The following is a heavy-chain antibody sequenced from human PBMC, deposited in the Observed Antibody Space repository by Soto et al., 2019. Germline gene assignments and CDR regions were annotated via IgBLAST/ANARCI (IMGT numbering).Heavy chain of an antibody. Sequence: EVQLLESGGGLVQPGGSLRLSCAASGFTFSSYAMSWVRQAPGKGLEWVSGISGGGDNTYNADSVKGRFTISRDNSKNTVYLPMNIRRDEDTAVDYYATLWRTTRYFFDYWGQGILVTVSS. J-gene: IGHJ4*02. V-gene: IGHV3-23*01. CDR3: ATLWRTTRYFFDY. CDR2: ISGGGDNT. CDR1: GFTFSSYA. D-gene: IGHD1-1*01.